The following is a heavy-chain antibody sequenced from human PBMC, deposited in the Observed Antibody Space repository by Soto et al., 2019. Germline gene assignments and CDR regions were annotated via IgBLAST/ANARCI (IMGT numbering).Heavy chain of an antibody. CDR3: ARSIVVVTAADD. D-gene: IGHD2-21*02. Sequence: ASVKVSCKASGYTFTSYAMHWVRQAPGQRLEWMGWINAGNGNTKYSQKFQGRVTITRDTSASTAYMELSSLRSEDTAVYYCARSIVVVTAADDWGQGTLVTVS. CDR2: INAGNGNT. V-gene: IGHV1-3*01. CDR1: GYTFTSYA. J-gene: IGHJ4*02.